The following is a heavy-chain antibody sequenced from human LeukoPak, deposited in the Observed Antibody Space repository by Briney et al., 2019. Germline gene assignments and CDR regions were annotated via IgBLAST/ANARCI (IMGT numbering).Heavy chain of an antibody. J-gene: IGHJ4*02. V-gene: IGHV3-23*01. D-gene: IGHD4-17*01. CDR2: ISSTGGTA. Sequence: PGGSLRLSCAASGFTFSSFGMSWVRQAPGKGLEWVSAISSTGGTAYYADSVKGRFTISRDNSKNTLYLQMNSLKTEDTAVYYCATITTVTTDYWGQGTLVTVSS. CDR1: GFTFSSFG. CDR3: ATITTVTTDY.